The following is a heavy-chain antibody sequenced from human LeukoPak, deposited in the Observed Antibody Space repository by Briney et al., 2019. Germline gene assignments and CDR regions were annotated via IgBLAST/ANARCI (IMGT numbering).Heavy chain of an antibody. CDR2: INHSGST. CDR3: ARGVKRRLRLGELSFGY. Sequence: SETLSLTCAVYGGSFSGYYWSWIRQPPGKGLEWIGKINHSGSTNYNPSLKSRVTISVDTSKNQFSLKLSSVTAADTAVYYRARGVKRRLRLGELSFGYWGQGTLVTVSS. J-gene: IGHJ4*02. V-gene: IGHV4-34*01. CDR1: GGSFSGYY. D-gene: IGHD3-16*02.